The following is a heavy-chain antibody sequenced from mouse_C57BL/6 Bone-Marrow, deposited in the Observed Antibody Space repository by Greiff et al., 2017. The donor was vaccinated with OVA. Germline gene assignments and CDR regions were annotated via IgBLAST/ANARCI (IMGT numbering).Heavy chain of an antibody. D-gene: IGHD1-1*01. V-gene: IGHV1-59*01. Sequence: QVQLQQPVAELVRPGTSVKLSCKASGYTFTSYWMHWVKQRPGQGLEWIGVIDPSDSYTNYNQKFKGKATLTVDTSSSTAYMQLSSLTSEDSAVYYCARDGSSEGEMDYWGQGTSVTVSS. CDR3: ARDGSSEGEMDY. CDR2: IDPSDSYT. J-gene: IGHJ4*01. CDR1: GYTFTSYW.